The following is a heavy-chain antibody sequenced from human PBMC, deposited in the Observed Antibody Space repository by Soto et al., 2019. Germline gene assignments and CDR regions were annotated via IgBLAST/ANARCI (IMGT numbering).Heavy chain of an antibody. D-gene: IGHD3-9*01. CDR1: GYTFTSYD. J-gene: IGHJ6*02. CDR3: ARGDNFYYGMDV. CDR2: MNPNSGNT. V-gene: IGHV1-8*01. Sequence: QVQLVQSGDEVKKPGASVKVSCKASGYTFTSYDINWVRQATGQGLEWMGWMNPNSGNTGYAQKFQGRVTMTRNTSITTAYMELSSRRSEDTAVYYCARGDNFYYGMDVWGQGTTVTVSS.